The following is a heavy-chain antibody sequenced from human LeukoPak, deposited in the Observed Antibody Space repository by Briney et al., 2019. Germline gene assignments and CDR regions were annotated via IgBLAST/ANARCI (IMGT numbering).Heavy chain of an antibody. D-gene: IGHD6-19*01. J-gene: IGHJ4*02. CDR3: AKVRGTYSSGYFFDY. CDR1: GFTFDNYA. CDR2: ISWNSGYI. V-gene: IGHV3-9*01. Sequence: PGGSLRLSCAASGFTFDNYAMHWVRQAPGKGLEWLSIISWNSGYIGYADSVKGRFTISRDNAKKSLDLHMNSLRAEDTAFYYCAKVRGTYSSGYFFDYWGQGTLVTVSS.